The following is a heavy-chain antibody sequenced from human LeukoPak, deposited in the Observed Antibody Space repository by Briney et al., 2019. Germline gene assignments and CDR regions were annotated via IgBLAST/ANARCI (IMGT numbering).Heavy chain of an antibody. J-gene: IGHJ4*02. V-gene: IGHV3-48*04. Sequence: PGGSLRLSCAASGFTFSSYSMNWVRQAPGKGLEWVSYISSSSSTIYYADSVKGRFTISRDNAKNSLYLQMNSLRAEDTAVYYCARTRNSGYAGLFDYWGQGTLVTVSS. D-gene: IGHD5-12*01. CDR3: ARTRNSGYAGLFDY. CDR2: ISSSSSTI. CDR1: GFTFSSYS.